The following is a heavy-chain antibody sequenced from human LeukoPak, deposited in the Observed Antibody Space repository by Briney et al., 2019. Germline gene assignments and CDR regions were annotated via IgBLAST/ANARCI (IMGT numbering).Heavy chain of an antibody. Sequence: GGSPRLSCAASGFTFSDNYMSWIRQAPGKGLEWVSYISGSSSYTNYADSVKGRFTISRDNAKNSLFLQMNSLRAEDTAVYYCATRGFTYGFHYWGQGTLVTVSS. V-gene: IGHV3-11*03. CDR3: ATRGFTYGFHY. D-gene: IGHD5-18*01. CDR2: ISGSSSYT. J-gene: IGHJ4*02. CDR1: GFTFSDNY.